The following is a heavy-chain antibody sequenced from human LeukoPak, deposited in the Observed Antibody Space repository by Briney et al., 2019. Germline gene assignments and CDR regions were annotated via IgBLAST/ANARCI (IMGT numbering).Heavy chain of an antibody. CDR1: GFTFSSYA. J-gene: IGHJ4*02. CDR3: VKDGYGGNSGWFDY. D-gene: IGHD6-19*01. CDR2: VSSNGGDT. Sequence: GGSLRLSCSASGFTFSSYAMHWVRQAPGKGLEYVSAVSSNGGDTYYADSVKGRFTISRDNSKNTLYLQMSSLRAEDTAVYYCVKDGYGGNSGWFDYWGQGTLVTVSS. V-gene: IGHV3-64D*09.